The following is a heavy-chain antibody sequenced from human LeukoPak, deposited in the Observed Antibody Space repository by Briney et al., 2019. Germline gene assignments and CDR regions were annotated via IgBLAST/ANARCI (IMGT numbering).Heavy chain of an antibody. D-gene: IGHD2-15*01. CDR2: IIPIFGKA. V-gene: IGHV1-69*05. CDR1: GGTFSSYA. CDR3: ARDPVSGVVAATVYYYYMDV. J-gene: IGHJ6*03. Sequence: SVKVSCKASGGTFSSYAISWVRQAPGQGLEWMGRIIPIFGKANYAQKFQGRVTITTDESTSTAYMELSSLRSEDTAVYYCARDPVSGVVAATVYYYYMDVWGKGTTVTVSS.